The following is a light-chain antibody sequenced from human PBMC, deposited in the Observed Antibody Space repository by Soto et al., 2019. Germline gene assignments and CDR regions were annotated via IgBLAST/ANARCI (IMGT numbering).Light chain of an antibody. CDR1: QSIGKH. CDR2: SVS. Sequence: DIQMTQSPSSLSASVVDTVTITCRASQSIGKHLNWYQQKPGKAPKFLIYSVSSLQSGVPSRFSGSGSGTDFTLTINSLQPEDFATYYCQQGYSSAITFGQGTRLEIK. CDR3: QQGYSSAIT. V-gene: IGKV1-39*01. J-gene: IGKJ5*01.